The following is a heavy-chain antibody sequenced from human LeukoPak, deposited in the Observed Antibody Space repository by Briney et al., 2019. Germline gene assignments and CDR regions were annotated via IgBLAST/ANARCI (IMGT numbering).Heavy chain of an antibody. D-gene: IGHD3-10*01. CDR3: ARHEKTLASSGSYLD. CDR2: FEYGGST. Sequence: SETLSLTCTVSGGSISSSSYYWGWIRQAPGKGLEWIGSFEYGGSTYYNPSLKSRVTISVDTSKNQFSLKLSSVTAADTAVYYCARHEKTLASSGSYLDWGQGTLVTVSS. J-gene: IGHJ4*02. CDR1: GGSISSSSYY. V-gene: IGHV4-39*07.